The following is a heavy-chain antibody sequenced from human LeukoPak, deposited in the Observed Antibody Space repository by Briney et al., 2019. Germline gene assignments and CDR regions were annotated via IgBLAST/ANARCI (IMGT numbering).Heavy chain of an antibody. CDR1: GGSFSGYY. Sequence: SETLSLTCAVYGGSFSGYYWSWIRQPPGKGLEWIGEINHSGSTNYNPSLKSRVTISVDTSKNQFSLKLSSVTAADTAVYYCARTRTRTITMVRGGTPPCWFDPWGQGTLVTVSS. CDR3: ARTRTRTITMVRGGTPPCWFDP. V-gene: IGHV4-34*01. D-gene: IGHD3-10*01. CDR2: INHSGST. J-gene: IGHJ5*02.